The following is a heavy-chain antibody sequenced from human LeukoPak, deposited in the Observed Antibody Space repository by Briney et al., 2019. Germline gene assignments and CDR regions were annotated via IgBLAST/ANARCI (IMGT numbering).Heavy chain of an antibody. Sequence: GGSLRLSCAASEFTVSSNYMSWVRQAPGRGLEWVSVIYSGGSTYYADSVKGRFTISRDNSKNTLYLQMNSLRAEDTAVYYCARAAFRFSSGYYRPDYYYGMDVWGQGTTVTVSS. CDR2: IYSGGST. V-gene: IGHV3-53*01. CDR1: EFTVSSNY. CDR3: ARAAFRFSSGYYRPDYYYGMDV. J-gene: IGHJ6*02. D-gene: IGHD3-22*01.